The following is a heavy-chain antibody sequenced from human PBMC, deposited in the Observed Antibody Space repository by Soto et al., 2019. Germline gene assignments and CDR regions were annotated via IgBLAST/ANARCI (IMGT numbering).Heavy chain of an antibody. Sequence: GGSLRLSCAASGFTFSSYAMHWVRQAPGKGLEWVAVISYDGSNKYYADSVKGRFTISRDNYKNTLYLQMNSLRAEDTAVYYCARAGIADHDAFDIWGQGTMVTVSS. CDR1: GFTFSSYA. CDR2: ISYDGSNK. CDR3: ARAGIADHDAFDI. J-gene: IGHJ3*02. D-gene: IGHD6-13*01. V-gene: IGHV3-30-3*01.